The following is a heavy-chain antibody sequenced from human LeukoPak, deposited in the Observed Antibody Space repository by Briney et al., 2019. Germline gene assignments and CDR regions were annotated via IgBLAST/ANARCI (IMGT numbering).Heavy chain of an antibody. Sequence: GGCLRLSCAASGFTFSSDSMNWVRQAPGKGLEWVSSISSSSSYIYYADSVKGRFTISRDNAKNSLYLQMNSLRAEDTAVYYCASQHSSAPWGQGTLVTVSS. V-gene: IGHV3-21*01. CDR2: ISSSSSYI. J-gene: IGHJ5*02. CDR3: ASQHSSAP. CDR1: GFTFSSDS. D-gene: IGHD6-19*01.